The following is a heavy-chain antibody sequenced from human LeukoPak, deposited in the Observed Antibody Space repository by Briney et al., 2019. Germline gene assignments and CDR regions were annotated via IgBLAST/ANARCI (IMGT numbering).Heavy chain of an antibody. J-gene: IGHJ4*02. CDR2: ISAYYGNT. Sequence: GASVKVSCKASGYTFTSYGFNWVRQAPGQGFEWMGWISAYYGNTKYAQKLQGRVTMTTDTSTSTAYMELRSLRSGDTAVYYCARDDVYGDRDFDYWGQGTLVTVSS. D-gene: IGHD4-17*01. CDR3: ARDDVYGDRDFDY. V-gene: IGHV1-18*01. CDR1: GYTFTSYG.